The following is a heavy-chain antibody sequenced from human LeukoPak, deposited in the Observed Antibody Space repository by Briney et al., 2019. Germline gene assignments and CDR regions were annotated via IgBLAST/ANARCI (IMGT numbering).Heavy chain of an antibody. CDR2: IYYSGST. CDR1: GGSISSSSYY. Sequence: SETLSLTCTVSGGSISSSSYYWGWIRQPPGKGLEWIGSIYYSGSTYYNPSLKSRVTISVDTSKNQFSLKLSSVTAADTAVYYCARVGYYYDSSGYYYPGYFDYWGQGTLVTVSS. V-gene: IGHV4-39*07. CDR3: ARVGYYYDSSGYYYPGYFDY. D-gene: IGHD3-22*01. J-gene: IGHJ4*02.